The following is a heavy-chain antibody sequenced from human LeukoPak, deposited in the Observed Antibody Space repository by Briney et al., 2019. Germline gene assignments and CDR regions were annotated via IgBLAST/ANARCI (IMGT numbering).Heavy chain of an antibody. J-gene: IGHJ6*01. CDR1: GFTFSSYW. CDR2: INSDGSST. Sequence: QPGGSLRLSCAASGFTFSSYWMHWVRQAPGKGLVWVSRINSDGSSTSYADSVKGQFTISRDNAKNTLYLQMNSLRAEDTAVYYYARAGYGSGSFGSAWGMDVWGQGTTVTVSS. D-gene: IGHD3-10*01. V-gene: IGHV3-74*01. CDR3: ARAGYGSGSFGSAWGMDV.